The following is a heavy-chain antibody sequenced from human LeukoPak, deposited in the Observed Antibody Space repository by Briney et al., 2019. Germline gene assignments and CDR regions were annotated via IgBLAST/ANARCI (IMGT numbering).Heavy chain of an antibody. D-gene: IGHD6-13*01. J-gene: IGHJ4*02. CDR1: GFTFSSYA. CDR3: AKVRIAAAAPFDY. V-gene: IGHV3-23*01. CDR2: ISGSGGST. Sequence: GGSLRLSCAASGFTFSSYAMSWVRQAPGKGLEWVSAISGSGGSTYYADSVKGRFTISRDNSKNTLYLQMNSRRAEDTAVYYSAKVRIAAAAPFDYWGQGTLVTVSS.